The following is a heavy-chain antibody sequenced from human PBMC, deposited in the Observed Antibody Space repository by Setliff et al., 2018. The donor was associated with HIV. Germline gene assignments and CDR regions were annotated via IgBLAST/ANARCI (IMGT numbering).Heavy chain of an antibody. Sequence: GASVKVSCKASGYTFTNYYMHWGRQAPGQGLELMGMINPSDGRTNYVQNLQGRLAMTRDTYTSTVYMELSSMRSEDTAVYYCARYLAPYYYYGMDVWGQGTTVTVSS. J-gene: IGHJ6*02. CDR1: GYTFTNYY. CDR2: INPSDGRT. CDR3: ARYLAPYYYYGMDV. V-gene: IGHV1-46*01.